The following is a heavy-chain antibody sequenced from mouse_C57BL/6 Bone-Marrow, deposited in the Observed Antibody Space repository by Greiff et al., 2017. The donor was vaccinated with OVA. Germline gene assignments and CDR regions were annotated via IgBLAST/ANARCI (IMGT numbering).Heavy chain of an antibody. CDR2: IDPSDSET. D-gene: IGHD1-1*01. Sequence: QVQLQQPGAELVRPGSSVKLSCKASGYTFTSYWMHWVKQRPIQGLEWIGNIDPSDSETHYNQKFKDKATLTVDKSSSPAYMQLSSLTSEDSAVYYCARDNYGSRDFDDWGQGTTLTVSS. CDR3: ARDNYGSRDFDD. V-gene: IGHV1-52*01. CDR1: GYTFTSYW. J-gene: IGHJ2*01.